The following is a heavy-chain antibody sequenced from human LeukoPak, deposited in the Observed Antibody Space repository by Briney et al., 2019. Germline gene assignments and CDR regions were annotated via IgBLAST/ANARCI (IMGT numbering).Heavy chain of an antibody. CDR3: ATPGMGATPFDY. V-gene: IGHV1-58*02. D-gene: IGHD1-26*01. Sequence: ASVKVSCKASGFTFTSSAMQWVRQARGQRLEWIGWIVVGSGNTNYAQKSQGRVTMTEDTSTDTAYMELSSLRSEDTAVYYCATPGMGATPFDYWGQGTLVTVSS. J-gene: IGHJ4*02. CDR1: GFTFTSSA. CDR2: IVVGSGNT.